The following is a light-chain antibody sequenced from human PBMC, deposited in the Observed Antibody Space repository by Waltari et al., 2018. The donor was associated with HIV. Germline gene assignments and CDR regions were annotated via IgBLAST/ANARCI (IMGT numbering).Light chain of an antibody. CDR3: QQLHTFPLT. CDR1: QDISDF. Sequence: DIQLTQSLSFPSASVGDRVTVACRESQDISDFLAWYQQKPGIATRLLIYDASTLYTGVPSRFRGSGSGTEFTLTISSLQPEDFASYYCQQLHTFPLTFGGGTKV. J-gene: IGKJ4*01. V-gene: IGKV1-9*01. CDR2: DAS.